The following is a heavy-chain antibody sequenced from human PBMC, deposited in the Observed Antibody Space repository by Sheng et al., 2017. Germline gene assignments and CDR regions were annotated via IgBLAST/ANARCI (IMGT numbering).Heavy chain of an antibody. J-gene: IGHJ4*02. Sequence: EVQLVESGGGLVKPGGSLRLSCAASGFTFSNAWMSWVHQAPGKGLEWVGRIKSKTDGGTTDYAAPVKGRFTISRDDSKNTLYLQMNSLKTEDTAVYYCTTEPPYIQLWLPSFDYWGQGTLVTVSS. CDR3: TTEPPYIQLWLPSFDY. CDR2: IKSKTDGGTT. V-gene: IGHV3-15*01. D-gene: IGHD5-18*01. CDR1: GFTFSNAW.